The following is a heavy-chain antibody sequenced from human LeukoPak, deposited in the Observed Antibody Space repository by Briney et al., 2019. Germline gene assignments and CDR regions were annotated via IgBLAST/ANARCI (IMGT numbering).Heavy chain of an antibody. V-gene: IGHV3-30*02. J-gene: IGHJ4*02. CDR1: GFTYSHNG. Sequence: GGSLRLSCVASGFTYSHNGMHWVRQAPGKGLEWVAFIQYDGNTIFYADSVKGRFTISRDNAKNSLYLQMNSLRAEDTAVYYCANVAAAGGHFDYWGQGTLVTVSS. CDR2: IQYDGNTI. D-gene: IGHD6-13*01. CDR3: ANVAAAGGHFDY.